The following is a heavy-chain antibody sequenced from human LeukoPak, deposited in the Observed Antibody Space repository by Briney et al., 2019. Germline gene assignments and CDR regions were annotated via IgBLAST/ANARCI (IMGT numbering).Heavy chain of an antibody. CDR3: ARDRPWGIYGVDV. D-gene: IGHD3-16*01. Sequence: GSLRLSCAASGFTFSSYAMSWVRQAPGKGLEWVAVISYDGSNKYYADSVKGRFTISRDNSKNTLYLQMNSLRAEDTAVYYCARDRPWGIYGVDVWGQGTTVTVSS. CDR1: GFTFSSYA. CDR2: ISYDGSNK. J-gene: IGHJ6*02. V-gene: IGHV3-30-3*01.